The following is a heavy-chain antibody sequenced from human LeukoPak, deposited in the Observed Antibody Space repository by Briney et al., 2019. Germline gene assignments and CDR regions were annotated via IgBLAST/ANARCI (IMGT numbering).Heavy chain of an antibody. J-gene: IGHJ4*02. V-gene: IGHV3-9*01. D-gene: IGHD4-23*01. CDR1: GFTFGDYP. Sequence: GGSLRLSCAASGFTFGDYPMHWVRQAPGKGLEWVSGISWSGGTIGYADSVKGRFTISRDNAKNSLYLHMNSLRAEDTALYYCAKAFGGNSFDYWGQGTLVTVSS. CDR2: ISWSGGTI. CDR3: AKAFGGNSFDY.